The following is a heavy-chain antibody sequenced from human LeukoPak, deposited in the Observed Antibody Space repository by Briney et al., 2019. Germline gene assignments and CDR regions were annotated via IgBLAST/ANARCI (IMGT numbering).Heavy chain of an antibody. Sequence: ASVKVSCKASGYTFTSYGISWVRQAPGQGLEWMGWISAYSGNTNYAQKLQGRVTMTTDTSTSTAYMELRSLRSADTAVYYCAVKSGYCSGGSCYRSDYWGQGTLVTASS. CDR3: AVKSGYCSGGSCYRSDY. D-gene: IGHD2-15*01. J-gene: IGHJ4*02. CDR1: GYTFTSYG. V-gene: IGHV1-18*04. CDR2: ISAYSGNT.